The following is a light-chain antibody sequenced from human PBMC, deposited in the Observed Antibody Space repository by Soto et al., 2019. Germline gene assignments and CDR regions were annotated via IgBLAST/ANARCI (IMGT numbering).Light chain of an antibody. CDR3: QQSYSSLILT. V-gene: IGKV1-39*01. CDR2: AAS. J-gene: IGKJ3*01. CDR1: QSISNY. Sequence: DIQRTQSPSSLSASVGDRVTITCRASQSISNYLNWYQQKPGKAPKLLIYAASRLQSWVPSRFSGSGSGTDFTLTISSLQPEDFATYYCQQSYSSLILTCGPGTKVDIK.